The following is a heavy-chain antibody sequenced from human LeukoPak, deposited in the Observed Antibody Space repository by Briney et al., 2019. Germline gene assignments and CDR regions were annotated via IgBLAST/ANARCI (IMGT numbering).Heavy chain of an antibody. CDR1: GGSISSYY. V-gene: IGHV4-59*01. D-gene: IGHD6-19*01. Sequence: SETLSLTCTVSGGSISSYYWSWIRQPPGRGLEWIGYIYYSGSTNYNPSLKSRVTISVDTSKNQFSLKLSSVTAADTAVYYCARADLYSSVFYDWGQGTLVTVSS. CDR3: ARADLYSSVFYD. J-gene: IGHJ4*02. CDR2: IYYSGST.